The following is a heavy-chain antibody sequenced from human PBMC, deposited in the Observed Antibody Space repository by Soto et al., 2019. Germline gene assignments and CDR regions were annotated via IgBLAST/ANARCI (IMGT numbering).Heavy chain of an antibody. CDR2: IWYDGSNK. V-gene: IGHV3-33*01. J-gene: IGHJ6*02. CDR3: ARDMSSDITYYYGMDV. D-gene: IGHD3-22*01. CDR1: GFTFSSYG. Sequence: QVQLVESGGGVVQPGRSLRLSCAASGFTFSSYGMHWVRQAPGKGLEWVAVIWYDGSNKYYADSVKGRFTISRDNSKNTLYLQMNSRSAEDTAVYYCARDMSSDITYYYGMDVWGQGTTVTVSS.